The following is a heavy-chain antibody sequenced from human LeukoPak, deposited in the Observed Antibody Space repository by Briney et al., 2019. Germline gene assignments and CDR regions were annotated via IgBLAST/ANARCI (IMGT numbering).Heavy chain of an antibody. Sequence: SETLSLTCTVSGGSISGYYWSWIRQPPGKGLEWIGEINHSGSTNYNPSLKSRVTISVDTSKNQFSLKLSSVTAADTAVYYCARVNPHGDPSRYYYYGMDVWGQGTTVTVSS. CDR3: ARVNPHGDPSRYYYYGMDV. CDR2: INHSGST. D-gene: IGHD4-17*01. J-gene: IGHJ6*02. V-gene: IGHV4-34*01. CDR1: GGSISGYY.